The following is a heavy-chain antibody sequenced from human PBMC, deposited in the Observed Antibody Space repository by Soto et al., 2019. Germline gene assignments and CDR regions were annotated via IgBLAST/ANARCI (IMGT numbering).Heavy chain of an antibody. V-gene: IGHV4-59*01. D-gene: IGHD1-1*01. CDR2: IHYTGST. J-gene: IGHJ5*02. CDR3: ARDLTISSTDGPLDP. Sequence: SETLSLTCTVSCGSMSRYYWTWIRQPPGKGLEWIGNIHYTGSTNYNPSLKSRVTILLGTSTSQFSLKVSSVTAADTAVYYCARDLTISSTDGPLDPWGHGTLVTVSS. CDR1: CGSMSRYY.